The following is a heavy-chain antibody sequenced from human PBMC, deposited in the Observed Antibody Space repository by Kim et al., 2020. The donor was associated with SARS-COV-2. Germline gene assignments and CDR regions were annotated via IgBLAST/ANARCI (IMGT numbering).Heavy chain of an antibody. J-gene: IGHJ4*02. CDR3: ARNRGYETFDY. D-gene: IGHD3-10*01. V-gene: IGHV3-7*01. Sequence: GGSLRLSCGSSGFAFTSHWMNWVRQAPGKGLEWVANINVAGTVTNYGDSVKGRFTISRDNAKESLFLQMNSLRVDDTAIYYCARNRGYETFDYWGQGTLV. CDR2: INVAGTVT. CDR1: GFAFTSHW.